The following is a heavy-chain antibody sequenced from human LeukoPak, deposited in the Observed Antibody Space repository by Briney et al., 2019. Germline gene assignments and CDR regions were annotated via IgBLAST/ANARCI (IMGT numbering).Heavy chain of an antibody. CDR3: ARVDASGTDLVDY. J-gene: IGHJ4*02. CDR1: GGTFSSYA. D-gene: IGHD1-26*01. CDR2: IIPIFGTA. Sequence: SVKVSCKASGGTFSSYAISWARQAPGQGLEWMGGIIPIFGTANYAQKFQGRVTITADESTSTAYMELSSLRSEDTAVYYCARVDASGTDLVDYWGQGTLVTVSS. V-gene: IGHV1-69*13.